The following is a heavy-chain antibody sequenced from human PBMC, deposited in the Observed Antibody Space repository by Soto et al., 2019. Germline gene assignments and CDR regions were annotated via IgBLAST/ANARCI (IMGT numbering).Heavy chain of an antibody. CDR1: GYTFTSYG. Sequence: ASVKVSCKASGYTFTSYGISWVRQAPGQGLEWMGWISAYNGNTNYAQKLQGRVTMTTDTSTSTAYMELRSLRSDDTAVYYCARNYDFWSGYTWFDPWGQGTLVTVSS. D-gene: IGHD3-3*01. V-gene: IGHV1-18*01. CDR2: ISAYNGNT. CDR3: ARNYDFWSGYTWFDP. J-gene: IGHJ5*02.